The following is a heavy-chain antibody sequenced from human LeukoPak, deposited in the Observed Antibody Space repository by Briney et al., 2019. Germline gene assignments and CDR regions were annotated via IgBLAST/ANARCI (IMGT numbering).Heavy chain of an antibody. CDR3: AKEGFDS. V-gene: IGHV3-53*01. CDR2: IYSGGST. Sequence: GGSLRLSCAASGFTVSSNYMSWVRQAPGKGLEWVSVIYSGGSTYYADSVRGRFTISRDNSKNTLYLQMNSLGAEDTAVYYCAKEGFDSWGQGTLVTASS. J-gene: IGHJ4*02. CDR1: GFTVSSNY.